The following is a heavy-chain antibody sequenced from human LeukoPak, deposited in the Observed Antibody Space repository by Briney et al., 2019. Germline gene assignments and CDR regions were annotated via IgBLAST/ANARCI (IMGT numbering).Heavy chain of an antibody. J-gene: IGHJ3*02. CDR2: IYDTGST. CDR3: ARKGYCSGGSCYSDAFDI. Sequence: PSETLSLTCTVSGCSISTYYWSWIRQPPGKGLEWIVSIYDTGSTNYNPSLKSRVTISVDTSKNQFSLKLSSVTAADTAVYYCARKGYCSGGSCYSDAFDIWGQGTMVTVSS. CDR1: GCSISTYY. V-gene: IGHV4-59*01. D-gene: IGHD2-15*01.